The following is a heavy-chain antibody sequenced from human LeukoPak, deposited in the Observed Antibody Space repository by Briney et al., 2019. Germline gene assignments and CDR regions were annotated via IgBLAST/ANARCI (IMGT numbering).Heavy chain of an antibody. CDR3: TRPDWATGSYDEY. V-gene: IGHV3-74*01. CDR2: IKSDGMTT. J-gene: IGHJ4*02. Sequence: GGSLRLSCTASGYTFNNYWMHWVRQAPGKGLEWISRIKSDGMTTTYAESVRGRFTISRDNAKSTLYLQMNSLRVEDTAVYYCTRPDWATGSYDEYWGQGTLVTVSS. D-gene: IGHD3-10*01. CDR1: GYTFNNYW.